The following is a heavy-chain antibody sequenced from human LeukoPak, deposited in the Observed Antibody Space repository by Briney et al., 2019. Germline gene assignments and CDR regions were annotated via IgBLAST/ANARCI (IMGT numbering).Heavy chain of an antibody. CDR3: ARVAASQYYFDY. CDR1: GFTFNSYA. CDR2: ISYDGSKK. D-gene: IGHD2-15*01. J-gene: IGHJ4*02. Sequence: GGSLRLSCAASGFTFNSYAMNWVRQAPGKGLEWVAVISYDGSKKYYADSVKGRFTISRDNSKNTLYLQMNSLRAEDTAVYYCARVAASQYYFDYWGQGTLVTVSS. V-gene: IGHV3-30*04.